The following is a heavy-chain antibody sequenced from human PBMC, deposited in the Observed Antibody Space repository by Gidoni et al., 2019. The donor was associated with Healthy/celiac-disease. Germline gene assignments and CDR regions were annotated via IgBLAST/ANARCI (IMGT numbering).Heavy chain of an antibody. CDR2: TYNRSKWYN. CDR3: ARGPRRIAVAVYTAFDI. Sequence: QVQLQQSGPGLVKHSQTLSLTCAISGDSVSSNSAAWNWIRQSPSRGLEWLGRTYNRSKWYNDYAVSVKSRITINPDTSKNQFSLQLNSVTPEDTAVYYCARGPRRIAVAVYTAFDIWGQGTMVTVSS. CDR1: GDSVSSNSAA. D-gene: IGHD6-19*01. V-gene: IGHV6-1*01. J-gene: IGHJ3*02.